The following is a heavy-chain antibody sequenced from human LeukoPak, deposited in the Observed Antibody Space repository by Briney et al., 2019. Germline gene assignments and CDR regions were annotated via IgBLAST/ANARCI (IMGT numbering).Heavy chain of an antibody. J-gene: IGHJ6*02. CDR2: IYHSGST. CDR3: ARASYYYDSSGYTYYYGMDV. Sequence: PSETLSLTCAVSGGSISSSNWWSWVRQPPGKGLEWIGEIYHSGSTNYNPSLKSRVTISVDKSKNQFSLKLSSVTAGDTAVYYCARASYYYDSSGYTYYYGMDVWGQGTTVTVSS. V-gene: IGHV4-4*02. D-gene: IGHD3-22*01. CDR1: GGSISSSNW.